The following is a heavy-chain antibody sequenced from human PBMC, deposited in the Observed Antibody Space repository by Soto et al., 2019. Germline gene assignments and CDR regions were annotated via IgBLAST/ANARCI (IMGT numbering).Heavy chain of an antibody. D-gene: IGHD1-7*01. CDR3: ARVKGGTTRRAFDS. CDR1: GDSISSGGYY. Sequence: PSETLSLTCAVSGDSISSGGYYWSWIRQHPGKGLEWMGYIYDNGGAYYSPSLKGRVVISVDRSENQFSLRLSSVTAADTAVYYCARVKGGTTRRAFDSWGQGTLVTVSS. V-gene: IGHV4-31*11. CDR2: IYDNGGA. J-gene: IGHJ4*02.